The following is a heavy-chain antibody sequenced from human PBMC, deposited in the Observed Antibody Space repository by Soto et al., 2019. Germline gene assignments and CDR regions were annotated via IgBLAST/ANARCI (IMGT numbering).Heavy chain of an antibody. J-gene: IGHJ6*02. CDR3: AKDEVRTPSLYAKDV. CDR1: GFTFSTYG. Sequence: SLRLSCAASGFTFSTYGMHWVRQAPGKGLEWVALISYDGSNRNSADSVKGRFTISRDNSKNTLYLQMNSLRVEDTAVYYCAKDEVRTPSLYAKDVWGQGTTVTVPS. V-gene: IGHV3-30*18. D-gene: IGHD3-10*01. CDR2: ISYDGSNR.